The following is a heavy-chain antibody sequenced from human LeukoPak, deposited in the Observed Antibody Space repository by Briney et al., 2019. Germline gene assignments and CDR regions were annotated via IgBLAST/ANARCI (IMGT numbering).Heavy chain of an antibody. Sequence: GGSLRLSCAASGFTFSSYAMHWVRQAPGKGLEYVSAISSNGGSTYYANSVKGRFTISRDNSKNTLYLQMGSLRTEDMAVYYCARVSVVVNALDYWGQGTLVTVSS. CDR2: ISSNGGST. D-gene: IGHD2-2*01. V-gene: IGHV3-64*01. CDR3: ARVSVVVNALDY. J-gene: IGHJ4*02. CDR1: GFTFSSYA.